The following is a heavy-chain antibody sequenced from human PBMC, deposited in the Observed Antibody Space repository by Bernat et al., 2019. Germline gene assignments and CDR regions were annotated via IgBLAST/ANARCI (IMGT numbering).Heavy chain of an antibody. CDR2: ISSSSSYI. Sequence: EVQLVESGGGLVKPGGSLRLSCAASGFTFSSYSMNWVRQAPGKGLEGVSSISSSSSYIYYADSVKGRFTISRDNAKNSLYLQMNSLRAEDTAVYYCARDLFWSGYYIAPGNGMDVWGQGTTVTVSS. CDR3: ARDLFWSGYYIAPGNGMDV. D-gene: IGHD3-3*01. V-gene: IGHV3-21*01. J-gene: IGHJ6*02. CDR1: GFTFSSYS.